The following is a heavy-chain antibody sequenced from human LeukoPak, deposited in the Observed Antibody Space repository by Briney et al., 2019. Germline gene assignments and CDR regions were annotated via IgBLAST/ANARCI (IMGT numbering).Heavy chain of an antibody. CDR3: ATLTIAVAGTRGWFDP. V-gene: IGHV4-39*01. Sequence: SETLSLTCTVSGGSISSSSYYWGWIRKPPGKGLEWIGRIYYSGSTYYNPSLKSRVTISVDTSKNQFSLKLSSVTAADTAVYYCATLTIAVAGTRGWFDPWGQGTLITVSS. D-gene: IGHD6-19*01. J-gene: IGHJ5*02. CDR1: GGSISSSSYY. CDR2: IYYSGST.